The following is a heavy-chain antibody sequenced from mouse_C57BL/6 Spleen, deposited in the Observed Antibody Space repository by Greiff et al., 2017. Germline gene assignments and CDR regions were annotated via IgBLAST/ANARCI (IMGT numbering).Heavy chain of an antibody. Sequence: EVQGVESGGGLVKPGGSLKLSCAASGFTFSDYGMHWVRQAPEKGLEWVAYISSGSSTIYYAATVQGRFTISRDNAKNTLFLQMTSLRSEDTAMYYCARRDEYPWFAYWGQGALVTGSA. CDR1: GFTFSDYG. V-gene: IGHV5-17*01. CDR2: ISSGSSTI. D-gene: IGHD5-1*01. CDR3: ARRDEYPWFAY. J-gene: IGHJ3*01.